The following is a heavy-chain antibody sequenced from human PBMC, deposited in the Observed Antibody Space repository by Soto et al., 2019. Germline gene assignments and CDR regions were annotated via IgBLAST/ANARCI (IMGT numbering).Heavy chain of an antibody. CDR1: GFTFSSYG. D-gene: IGHD3-10*01. CDR2: IWYDGSNK. V-gene: IGHV3-33*01. J-gene: IGHJ6*02. Sequence: PGGSLRLSCAASGFTFSSYGMHWVRQAPGKGLEWVAVIWYDGSNKYYADSVKGRFTISRDNSKNTRYLQMNSLRAEDTAVYYCPREVRDGSGTYYWLPSVSIESYYGMDAWGQGTTVTVSS. CDR3: PREVRDGSGTYYWLPSVSIESYYGMDA.